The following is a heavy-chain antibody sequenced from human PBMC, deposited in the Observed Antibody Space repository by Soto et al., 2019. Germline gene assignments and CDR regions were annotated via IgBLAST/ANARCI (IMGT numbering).Heavy chain of an antibody. CDR3: ARDGYYDFWSGPFDY. D-gene: IGHD3-3*01. CDR1: GFTFSSYW. J-gene: IGHJ4*02. V-gene: IGHV3-74*01. CDR2: INSDGSST. Sequence: PGGSLRLSCAASGFTFSSYWMHWVRQAPGKGLVWVSRINSDGSSTSYADSVKGRFTISRDNSKNTLYLQMNSLRAEDTAVYYCARDGYYDFWSGPFDYWGQGTLVTVSS.